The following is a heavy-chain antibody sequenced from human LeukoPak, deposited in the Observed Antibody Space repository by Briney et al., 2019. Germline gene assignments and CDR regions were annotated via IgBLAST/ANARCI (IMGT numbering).Heavy chain of an antibody. CDR2: IYNSGST. Sequence: SETLSLTCTVSGYSISTDYYWGWIRPPPGEGLEWIGSIYNSGSTYYNPSLKSRITISVDTSKNQFSLKMSSVTAADTAVYYCERNSSSSSPPERYNWFDPWGQGTLVTVSS. CDR3: ERNSSSSSPPERYNWFDP. J-gene: IGHJ5*02. V-gene: IGHV4-38-2*02. D-gene: IGHD6-6*01. CDR1: GYSISTDYY.